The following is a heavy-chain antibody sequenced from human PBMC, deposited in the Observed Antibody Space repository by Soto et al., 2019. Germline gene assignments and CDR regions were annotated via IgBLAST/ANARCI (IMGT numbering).Heavy chain of an antibody. CDR3: ARDSSSWYFGYYYGMDV. Sequence: SETLSLTCAVYGGSFSGYYWRWIRQPPGKGLEWIGEINHSGSTNYNPSLKSRVTISVDTSKNQFSLKLSAVTAANTAVYYCARDSSSWYFGYYYGMDVWGQGTTVTVSS. D-gene: IGHD6-13*01. CDR2: INHSGST. CDR1: GGSFSGYY. V-gene: IGHV4-34*01. J-gene: IGHJ6*02.